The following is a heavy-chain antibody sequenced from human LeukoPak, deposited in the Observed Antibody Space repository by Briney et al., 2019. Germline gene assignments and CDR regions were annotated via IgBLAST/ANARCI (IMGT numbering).Heavy chain of an antibody. Sequence: PSEALSLTCTVSGGSISSSSYYWGWIRQPPGKGLERIGSIYYSGSTYYNPSLKSRVTISVDTSKNQFSLKLYSVTAADTAMYYCARQTSMVTMYYFDQWGQGTLVTVSS. D-gene: IGHD2-21*02. CDR3: ARQTSMVTMYYFDQ. CDR2: IYYSGST. J-gene: IGHJ4*02. CDR1: GGSISSSSYY. V-gene: IGHV4-39*01.